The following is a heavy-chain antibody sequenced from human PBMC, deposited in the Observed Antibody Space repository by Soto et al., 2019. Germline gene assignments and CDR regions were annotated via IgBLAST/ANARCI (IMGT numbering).Heavy chain of an antibody. D-gene: IGHD3-10*01. CDR1: GFTFSSYW. V-gene: IGHV3-74*02. J-gene: IGHJ6*02. Sequence: EVQLVESGGGLVRPGGSLRLSCAASGFTFSSYWMHWVRQAPGKGLVWVSRMNDDGGTTDYADSVKGRFTISRDNTKNTLYLQMNSLRVEDTAVYYCASDLSGRADVWGQGNTVTVSS. CDR3: ASDLSGRADV. CDR2: MNDDGGTT.